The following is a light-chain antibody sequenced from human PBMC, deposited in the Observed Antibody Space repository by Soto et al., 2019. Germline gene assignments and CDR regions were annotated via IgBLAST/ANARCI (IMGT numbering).Light chain of an antibody. CDR1: QSVSSY. Sequence: EIVLTQSPATLSLSPGERATLSCRASQSVSSYLAWYQQKPGQAPRLLIYDASNRATGIPARFSGSGSGTDFTLTIRSIEPEDFAVYYCQQRSNWPLTFGGGTKVDIK. CDR3: QQRSNWPLT. CDR2: DAS. J-gene: IGKJ4*01. V-gene: IGKV3-11*01.